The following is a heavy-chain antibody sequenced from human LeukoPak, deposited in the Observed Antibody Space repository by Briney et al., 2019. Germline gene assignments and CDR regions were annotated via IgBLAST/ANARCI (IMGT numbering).Heavy chain of an antibody. J-gene: IGHJ1*01. Sequence: ASVKVSRKASGYTFSSHDINWVRQVPGHGLGWMGWMNPNSGNTGYAQKFQGRVAMTRDTSIGTAYLELSSLRSDDTAVYYCVRGDNVVSTAILLLQYWGQGTLVAVSS. CDR1: GYTFSSHD. D-gene: IGHD2-21*02. CDR2: MNPNSGNT. CDR3: VRGDNVVSTAILLLQY. V-gene: IGHV1-8*01.